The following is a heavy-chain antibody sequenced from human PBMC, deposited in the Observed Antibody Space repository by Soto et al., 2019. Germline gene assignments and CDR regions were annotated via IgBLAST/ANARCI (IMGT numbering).Heavy chain of an antibody. D-gene: IGHD2-8*02. CDR1: GASITGSSY. Sequence: PSETLSLTCTVSGASITGSSYWSWIRQPAGKGLEWIGRFSLSGTTSYNPSLRSRVTMSADVSKNQFSLRLTSVTAADTALYYCARGMTPPGAPAWYYFD. CDR2: FSLSGTT. CDR3: ARGMTPPGAPAWYYFD. V-gene: IGHV4-4*07. J-gene: IGHJ4*01.